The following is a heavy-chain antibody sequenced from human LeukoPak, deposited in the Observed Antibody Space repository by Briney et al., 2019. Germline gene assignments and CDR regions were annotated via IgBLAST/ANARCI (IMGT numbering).Heavy chain of an antibody. Sequence: ASVKVSCKTSGYTFSSYGINWVRQAPGQGLEWMGSISAYNGNTNSAQKFQGRVTMTTDTSTSTAYMELRSLRYDDTAVYYCARGYGDYVEPHFDSWGQGTLVTVSS. CDR2: ISAYNGNT. D-gene: IGHD4-17*01. J-gene: IGHJ4*02. CDR1: GYTFSSYG. CDR3: ARGYGDYVEPHFDS. V-gene: IGHV1-18*01.